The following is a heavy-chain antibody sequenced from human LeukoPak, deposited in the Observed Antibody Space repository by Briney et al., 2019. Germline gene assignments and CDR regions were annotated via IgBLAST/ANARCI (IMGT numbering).Heavy chain of an antibody. V-gene: IGHV4-38-2*02. CDR1: GYSISSGYY. CDR2: IYHSGST. CDR3: AREIFGVADAFDI. D-gene: IGHD3-3*01. Sequence: SETLSLTCTVSGYSISSGYYWSWIRQPPGKGLEWIGYIYHSGSTYYNPSLKSRVTISVDRSKNRFSLKLSSVTAADTAVYYCAREIFGVADAFDIWGQGTMVTVSS. J-gene: IGHJ3*02.